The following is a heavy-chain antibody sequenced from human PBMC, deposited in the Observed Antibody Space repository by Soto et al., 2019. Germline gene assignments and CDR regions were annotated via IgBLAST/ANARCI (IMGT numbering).Heavy chain of an antibody. D-gene: IGHD1-7*01. J-gene: IGHJ4*02. Sequence: GESLKISCEDSGYRFTSNWIAWVRQMPGKGLEWMGIVYVDDSDTKYSPSFQGQVTISADKSISTAYPQWSSLKASDTAMYYCARGGFTGTTLGYWGQGTLVTVSS. CDR1: GYRFTSNW. CDR3: ARGGFTGTTLGY. V-gene: IGHV5-51*01. CDR2: VYVDDSDT.